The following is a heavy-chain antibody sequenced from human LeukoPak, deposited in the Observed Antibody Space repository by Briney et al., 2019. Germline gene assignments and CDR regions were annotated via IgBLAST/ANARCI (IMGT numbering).Heavy chain of an antibody. J-gene: IGHJ5*02. CDR1: GYTFTSYD. D-gene: IGHD2-21*01. CDR2: MNPNSGNT. CDR3: ARGGSYSFYWFDP. Sequence: GASVKVSCKASGYTFTSYDINWVRQATGQGLEWMGWMNPNSGNTGYAQKFQGRVTITRNTSISTAYMELSSLRSEDMAVYYCARGGSYSFYWFDPWGQGTLVTVSS. V-gene: IGHV1-8*03.